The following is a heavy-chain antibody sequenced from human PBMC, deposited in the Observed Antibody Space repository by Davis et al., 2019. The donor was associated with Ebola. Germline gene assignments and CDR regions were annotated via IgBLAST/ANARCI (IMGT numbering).Heavy chain of an antibody. CDR3: AREGRELYAFDI. V-gene: IGHV3-74*01. CDR2: INSDGSST. Sequence: HTGGSLSLSCAASGFPSSSNVLPWVRHPPGKGLVWVSRINSDGSSTSYADSVKGRFTISRDNAKNTLYLQMNSLRAEDTAVYYCAREGRELYAFDIWGQGTMVAVSS. J-gene: IGHJ3*02. CDR1: GFPSSSNV. D-gene: IGHD1-26*01.